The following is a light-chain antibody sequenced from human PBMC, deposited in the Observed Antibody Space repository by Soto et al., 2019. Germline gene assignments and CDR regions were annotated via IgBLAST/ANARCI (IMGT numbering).Light chain of an antibody. Sequence: QSALTQPASVSGSPGQSITISCTGTSSDVGGYNYVSWYQQHPGKAPKLRIYDVSNRPSGVSNRFSGYKSGNTASLTISGLQAEDEADYYCSSYTSSSTLDVVFVGGTTVTVL. V-gene: IGLV2-14*01. CDR3: SSYTSSSTLDVV. CDR1: SSDVGGYNY. J-gene: IGLJ2*01. CDR2: DVS.